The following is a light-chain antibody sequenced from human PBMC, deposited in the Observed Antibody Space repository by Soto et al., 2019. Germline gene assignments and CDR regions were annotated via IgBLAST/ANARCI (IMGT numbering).Light chain of an antibody. Sequence: QSVLTQPASVSGSPGPSITISCTGTSSDIGAYNYVSWYQQHPGKAPKLMIYEVSNRPSEVSNRFSGSKSGNTASLTISGLQAEDEADYYCNSYTSSSTPYVFGTGTKVTVL. J-gene: IGLJ1*01. CDR1: SSDIGAYNY. V-gene: IGLV2-14*01. CDR3: NSYTSSSTPYV. CDR2: EVS.